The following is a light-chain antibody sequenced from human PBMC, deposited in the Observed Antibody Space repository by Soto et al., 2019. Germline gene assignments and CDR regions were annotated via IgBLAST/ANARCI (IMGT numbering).Light chain of an antibody. CDR2: GAS. Sequence: EIVLTQSPGTLSLSPGERATLSCRASQIISSTYLAWYQQKPGQAPRLLIYGASSRATGIPDRFSGSGSGTDFTLTISRLEAEDFAVYYCQQYGSSPYAFGQGTKLEIK. V-gene: IGKV3-20*01. J-gene: IGKJ2*01. CDR3: QQYGSSPYA. CDR1: QIISSTY.